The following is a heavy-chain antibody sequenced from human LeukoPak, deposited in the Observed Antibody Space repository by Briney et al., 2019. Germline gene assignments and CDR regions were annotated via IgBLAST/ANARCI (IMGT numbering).Heavy chain of an antibody. CDR1: GYSFSNNW. CDR2: IYPGDSDT. V-gene: IGHV5-51*01. J-gene: IGHJ4*02. Sequence: GESLKISSKGSGYSFSNNWIGWVRQMPGKGLEWMGVIYPGDSDTRYSPSFQGQVTFSADTSITTAYLQWSSLKASDTAVYYCARHSWNYDYWGQGTLVTVSS. CDR3: ARHSWNYDY. D-gene: IGHD1-7*01.